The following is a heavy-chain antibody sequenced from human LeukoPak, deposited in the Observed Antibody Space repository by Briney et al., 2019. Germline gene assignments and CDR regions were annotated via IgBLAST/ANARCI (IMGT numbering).Heavy chain of an antibody. CDR1: GGTFSSYA. Sequence: ASVKVSCKASGGTFSSYAISWVRQAPGQGLERMGRIIPILGIANYAQKFQGRVTITADKSTSTAYMELSSLRSEDTAVYYCARAEYSSFIFDYWGQGTLVTVSS. CDR2: IIPILGIA. CDR3: ARAEYSSFIFDY. V-gene: IGHV1-69*04. J-gene: IGHJ4*02. D-gene: IGHD6-6*01.